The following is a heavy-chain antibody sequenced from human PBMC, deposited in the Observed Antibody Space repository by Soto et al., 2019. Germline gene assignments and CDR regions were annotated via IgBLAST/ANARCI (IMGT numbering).Heavy chain of an antibody. Sequence: ETLSLTCAVYGGSFSGYYWSWIRQPPGKGLEWIGEINHSGSTNYNPSLKSRVTISVDTSKNQFSLKLSSVTAADTAVYYCARTYSSSWYYRSAEYFQHWGQGTLVTVSS. CDR3: ARTYSSSWYYRSAEYFQH. D-gene: IGHD6-13*01. CDR2: INHSGST. CDR1: GGSFSGYY. J-gene: IGHJ1*01. V-gene: IGHV4-34*01.